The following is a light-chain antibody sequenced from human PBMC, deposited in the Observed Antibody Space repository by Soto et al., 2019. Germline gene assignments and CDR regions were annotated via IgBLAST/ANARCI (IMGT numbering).Light chain of an antibody. V-gene: IGKV3-15*01. CDR2: GAS. CDR3: QQYNNWPRT. CDR1: QSISIT. Sequence: EIVMTQSPAPLSVSPGERATLSCRASQSISITLAWYQQKPGQAPRLLIYGASTRATDIPDRFSGSGSGTECALTISGLQSEDFAVYYCQQYNNWPRTVGGGTKVEI. J-gene: IGKJ4*02.